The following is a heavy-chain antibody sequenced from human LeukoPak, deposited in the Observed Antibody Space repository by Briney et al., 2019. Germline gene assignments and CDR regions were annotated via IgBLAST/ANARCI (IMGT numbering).Heavy chain of an antibody. CDR2: VYYFGNT. J-gene: IGHJ4*02. CDR3: ARHHNIVIVPTARGFDS. CDR1: GGSISSSSYY. D-gene: IGHD2-2*01. V-gene: IGHV4-39*01. Sequence: SETLSLTCTVSGGSISSSSYYWGWIRQPPGKGLEWIGSVYYFGNTYYSPSLKSRVTISVDTSKNQFSLKLSSVTAADTAVYYCARHHNIVIVPTARGFDSWGQGSLVTVSS.